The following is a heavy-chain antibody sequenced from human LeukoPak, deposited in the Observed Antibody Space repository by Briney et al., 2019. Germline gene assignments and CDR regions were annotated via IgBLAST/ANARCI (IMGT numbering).Heavy chain of an antibody. Sequence: GESLKISCKGSGYSFTSYWIGWVRQMPGKGLEWMGIINPGDSDTIYSPSFQGQVTISADKSISTAYLQWSSLKASDTAIHYCARGYCSGGTCYAGLDYWGQGTLVTVSS. V-gene: IGHV5-51*01. CDR2: INPGDSDT. CDR1: GYSFTSYW. D-gene: IGHD2-15*01. J-gene: IGHJ4*02. CDR3: ARGYCSGGTCYAGLDY.